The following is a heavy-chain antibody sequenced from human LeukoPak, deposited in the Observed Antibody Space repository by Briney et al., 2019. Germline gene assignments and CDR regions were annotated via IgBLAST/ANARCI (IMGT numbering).Heavy chain of an antibody. D-gene: IGHD2-2*01. Sequence: ASVKVSCKASGYTFTSYGISWVRQAPGQGLEWMGWISAYNGNTNYAQKLQGRVTMTTDTSTSTAYMELRSLRSDDTAVYYCARGAPDIYCSSTSCKARLSDIDYWGQGTLVTVSS. CDR1: GYTFTSYG. CDR2: ISAYNGNT. V-gene: IGHV1-18*01. CDR3: ARGAPDIYCSSTSCKARLSDIDY. J-gene: IGHJ4*02.